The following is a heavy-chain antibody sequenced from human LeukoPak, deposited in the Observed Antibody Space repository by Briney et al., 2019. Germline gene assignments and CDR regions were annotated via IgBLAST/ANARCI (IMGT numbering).Heavy chain of an antibody. CDR2: SSHDGRSN. Sequence: GGSLRLSCEASGFRFSVYGMHWVRQAPGKGLGWVAVSSHDGRSNYYADSLKGRFAISRDNSKNTVSLQISSPKTEDTAVYFCVKDGGNKERPFDHWGQGTLVTVSS. CDR1: GFRFSVYG. V-gene: IGHV3-30*18. J-gene: IGHJ4*02. CDR3: VKDGGNKERPFDH. D-gene: IGHD1/OR15-1a*01.